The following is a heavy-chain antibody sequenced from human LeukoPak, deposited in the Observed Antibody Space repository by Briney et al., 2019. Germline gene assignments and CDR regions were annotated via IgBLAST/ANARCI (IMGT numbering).Heavy chain of an antibody. Sequence: PSETLSLTCTVSGGSIRSSSYHWGWIRQPPGKGLEWIGSIYHSGSTYYNPSLKSRVTISVDTSKNQFSLRVNSVTAADTALYYCARQVVATIHPYYCDYWGRGTLVTVSS. CDR1: GGSIRSSSYH. V-gene: IGHV4-39*01. CDR2: IYHSGST. D-gene: IGHD5-12*01. J-gene: IGHJ4*02. CDR3: ARQVVATIHPYYCDY.